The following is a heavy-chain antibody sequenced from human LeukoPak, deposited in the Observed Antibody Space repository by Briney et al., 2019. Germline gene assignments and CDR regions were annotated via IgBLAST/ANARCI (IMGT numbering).Heavy chain of an antibody. Sequence: PGRSLRLSCAASGFTFSSYAMHWVRLAPGRGLVWVSRINTDGSSTNYADSVKGRFTMSRDNAKNTLYLQMNSLRAEDTAVYYCTRGFWGWEVDYWGQGSLVTVTS. CDR3: TRGFWGWEVDY. D-gene: IGHD3-16*01. J-gene: IGHJ4*02. CDR2: INTDGSST. CDR1: GFTFSSYA. V-gene: IGHV3-74*01.